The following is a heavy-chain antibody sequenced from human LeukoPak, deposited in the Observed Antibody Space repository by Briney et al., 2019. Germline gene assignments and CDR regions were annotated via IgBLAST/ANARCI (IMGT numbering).Heavy chain of an antibody. Sequence: APVKVSCKTSGYTFLDYGISWLRQAPGQGLEWMGWVGPYNGKTQYSQKLQGRITLTTDTLTNTAFMELTSLSPDDTAIYYCTRDFSAKMATITDIWGQGTLVAVSS. CDR3: TRDFSAKMATITDI. CDR2: VGPYNGKT. V-gene: IGHV1-18*01. J-gene: IGHJ4*02. CDR1: GYTFLDYG. D-gene: IGHD5-24*01.